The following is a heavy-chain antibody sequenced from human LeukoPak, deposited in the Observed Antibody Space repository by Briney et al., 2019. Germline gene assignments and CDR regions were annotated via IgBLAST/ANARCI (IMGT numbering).Heavy chain of an antibody. V-gene: IGHV3-23*01. D-gene: IGHD2-15*01. CDR1: GFTFSNYA. CDR3: VGYCTGDSCQSFDY. CDR2: ISGSGGST. Sequence: PGGSLRLSCLASGFTFSNYAMSWVRQAPGKGLEWVSGISGSGGSTYYADSVKGRFTISRDNSKNTLYLQMNSLRAEDTATYYCVGYCTGDSCQSFDYGGQGTLVTVSS. J-gene: IGHJ4*02.